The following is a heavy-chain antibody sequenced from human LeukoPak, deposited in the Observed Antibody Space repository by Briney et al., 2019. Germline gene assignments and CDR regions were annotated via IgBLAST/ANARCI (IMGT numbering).Heavy chain of an antibody. CDR1: GGSISSYY. J-gene: IGHJ4*02. CDR3: ASFLERHYDGRYYFDY. D-gene: IGHD1-1*01. V-gene: IGHV4-59*12. Sequence: PSETLSLTCTVSGGSISSYYWSWIRQPPGKGLEWIGYIYYSGSTYYNPSLKSRVTISVDRSKNQFSLKLSSVTAADTAVYYCASFLERHYDGRYYFDYWGQGTLVTVSS. CDR2: IYYSGST.